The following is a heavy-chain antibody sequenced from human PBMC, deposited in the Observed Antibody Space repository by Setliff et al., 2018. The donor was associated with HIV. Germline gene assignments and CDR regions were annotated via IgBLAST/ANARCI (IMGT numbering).Heavy chain of an antibody. Sequence: ASVKVSCKASGYTFTSYDINWVRQATGQGLEWMGWMNPNSGNPGYAQKFQGRVTMTRNTSISTAYMELSSLRSEDTAVYYCARGAWYTSGWYSSRYMDVWGKGTTVTVSS. V-gene: IGHV1-8*02. CDR3: ARGAWYTSGWYSSRYMDV. D-gene: IGHD6-19*01. CDR2: MNPNSGNP. CDR1: GYTFTSYD. J-gene: IGHJ6*03.